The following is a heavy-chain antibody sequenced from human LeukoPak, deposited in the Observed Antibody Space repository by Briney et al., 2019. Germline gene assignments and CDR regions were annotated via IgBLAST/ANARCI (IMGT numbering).Heavy chain of an antibody. D-gene: IGHD3-16*01. Sequence: GGSLRLSCAASGFTFSSYSMNWVRQAPGKGLEWVSYISSSSSTIYYADSVKGRFTISRDNAKNSLYLQMNSLRAEDTAVYYCARDSLGGTDAFDIWGQGTMVTVSS. J-gene: IGHJ3*02. CDR1: GFTFSSYS. CDR2: ISSSSSTI. CDR3: ARDSLGGTDAFDI. V-gene: IGHV3-48*04.